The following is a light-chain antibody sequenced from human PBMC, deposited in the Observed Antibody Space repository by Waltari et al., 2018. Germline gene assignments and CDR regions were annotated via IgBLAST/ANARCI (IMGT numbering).Light chain of an antibody. V-gene: IGKV3-11*01. CDR1: QSVSSY. J-gene: IGKJ3*01. CDR3: QQRSNWPPEVT. Sequence: EIVLTQSPATLSFSPGERATLSCRASQSVSSYLAWYQQKPGQAPRLLIYDASNRATGIPARFSGSGSGTDFTLTISSLEPEDFAVYYCQQRSNWPPEVTFGPGTKVDIK. CDR2: DAS.